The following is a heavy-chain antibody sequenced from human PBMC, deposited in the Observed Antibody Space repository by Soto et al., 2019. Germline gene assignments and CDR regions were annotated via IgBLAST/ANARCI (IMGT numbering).Heavy chain of an antibody. Sequence: QVQLQESGPGLVKPSQTLSLTCTVSGGSISSGDYYWSWIRQPPGKGLEWIGYIYYSGSTYYNLSLKSLVTISVDTSKNQFSLKLSSVTAADTAVYYCARVESKTHWNWFDPWGQGTLVTVSS. CDR3: ARVESKTHWNWFDP. J-gene: IGHJ5*02. CDR2: IYYSGST. CDR1: GGSISSGDYY. V-gene: IGHV4-30-4*01.